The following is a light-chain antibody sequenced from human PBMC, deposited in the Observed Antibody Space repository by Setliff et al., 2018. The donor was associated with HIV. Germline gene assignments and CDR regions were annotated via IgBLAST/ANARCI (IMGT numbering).Light chain of an antibody. Sequence: QSVLTQPPSVPGAPGQRVTISCTGSNSNIGANYNVHWYQHLPGTAPKLLIYGNTNRPSGVPDRFSGSKSGASASLAITGLQAEDEADYYCQSYDTSLSGPWVFGGGTKVTVL. CDR1: NSNIGANYN. V-gene: IGLV1-40*01. CDR2: GNT. J-gene: IGLJ3*02. CDR3: QSYDTSLSGPWV.